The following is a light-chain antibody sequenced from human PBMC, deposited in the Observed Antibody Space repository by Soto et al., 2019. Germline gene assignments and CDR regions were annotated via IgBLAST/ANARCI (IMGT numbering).Light chain of an antibody. J-gene: IGKJ1*01. CDR3: LQDYNYPWT. CDR1: QSISSY. CDR2: AAS. Sequence: IQMTQSPSSLSASVGDRVTITCRASQSISSYLNWYQQKPGKAPKLLIYAASGLQSGVPSRFSGSGSGTDFTLTISSLQPEDFETYYCLQDYNYPWTFGRGTKVDIX. V-gene: IGKV1-6*01.